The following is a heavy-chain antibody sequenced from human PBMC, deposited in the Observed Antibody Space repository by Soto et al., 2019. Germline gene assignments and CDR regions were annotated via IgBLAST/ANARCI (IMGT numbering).Heavy chain of an antibody. CDR1: GGSISSGGYY. J-gene: IGHJ6*02. Sequence: QVQLQESGPGLVKPSQTLSLTCTVSGGSISSGGYYWSWIRQPPGKGLEWIGYIYYSGSTYYNPSLKSRVTISVDTSKSQFSLKLSSVTAADTAVYYCARDFTDSSGPTLGMGVWGQGTTVTVSS. CDR3: ARDFTDSSGPTLGMGV. D-gene: IGHD6-19*01. CDR2: IYYSGST. V-gene: IGHV4-31*03.